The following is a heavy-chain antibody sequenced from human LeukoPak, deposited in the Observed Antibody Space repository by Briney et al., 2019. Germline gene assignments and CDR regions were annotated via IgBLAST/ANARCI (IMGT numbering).Heavy chain of an antibody. CDR3: GREPSSGWYIPL. CDR1: GFAFSSYS. J-gene: IGHJ4*02. D-gene: IGHD6-19*01. Sequence: PGGSLRLSCAASGFAFSSYSMNWVRQAPVKGLEWISYISRSISTIYYADSVKGRFIISRDNAKNSLFLQMNSLRDEDTAVYYCGREPSSGWYIPLWGQGTLVTVSS. V-gene: IGHV3-48*02. CDR2: ISRSISTI.